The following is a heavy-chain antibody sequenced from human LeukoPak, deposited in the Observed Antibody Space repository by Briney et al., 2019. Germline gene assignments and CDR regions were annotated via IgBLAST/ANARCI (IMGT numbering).Heavy chain of an antibody. V-gene: IGHV1-46*01. CDR1: GYRFPNYY. J-gene: IGHJ3*02. CDR2: INPSGGTT. Sequence: ASVKVSCKASGYRFPNYYLHWVRQAPGQGFAWMGIINPSGGTTTYAQKFQGRVTMTRDTSTSTVYMELSSMRSEDTAVYYCARGGFTTMVRGVIITLDASDIWGQGTMVTVSS. D-gene: IGHD3-10*01. CDR3: ARGGFTTMVRGVIITLDASDI.